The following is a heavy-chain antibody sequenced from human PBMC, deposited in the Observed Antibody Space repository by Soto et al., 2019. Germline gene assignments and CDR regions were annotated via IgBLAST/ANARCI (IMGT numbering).Heavy chain of an antibody. Sequence: SETLSLTCTVSGDSITSNSYFWAWIRQPPGKGLEWIGSIYYSGTTTYNPSLKGRATISLDTSENQFSLKVRSVTAADTAVYYCARLGRYYQAFDSWGQGTLVTVSS. CDR2: IYYSGTT. CDR3: ARLGRYYQAFDS. J-gene: IGHJ4*02. CDR1: GDSITSNSYF. V-gene: IGHV4-39*07. D-gene: IGHD3-22*01.